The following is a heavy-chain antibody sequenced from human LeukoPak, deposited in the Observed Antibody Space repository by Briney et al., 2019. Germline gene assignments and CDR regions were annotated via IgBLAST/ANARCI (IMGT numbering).Heavy chain of an antibody. J-gene: IGHJ4*02. Sequence: SETLTLTCTVSGDSINGYYWSWVRQPPGRGLEWIGYIYFSGSSRYNPSLESRLTLSVATSKNQFSLNLNSVTAADTAVYYCVRHYNGYFHHWGQGTPVTVSS. CDR3: VRHYNGYFHH. CDR1: GDSINGYY. D-gene: IGHD2-8*01. CDR2: IYFSGSS. V-gene: IGHV4-59*08.